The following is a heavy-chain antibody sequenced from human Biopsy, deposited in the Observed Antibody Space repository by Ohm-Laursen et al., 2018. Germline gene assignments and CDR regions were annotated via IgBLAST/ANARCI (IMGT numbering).Heavy chain of an antibody. V-gene: IGHV1-69*06. Sequence: ASVKVSCKAPGGTFSNYGVNWVRQAPGQGLEWLGGNIPILGTGNYAQKFQDRVTVAADTSTSTATMELRSLRSDDTAVYYCATKLTGYFLHWGQGTLVSVSS. CDR3: ATKLTGYFLH. J-gene: IGHJ1*01. D-gene: IGHD3-9*01. CDR2: NIPILGTG. CDR1: GGTFSNYG.